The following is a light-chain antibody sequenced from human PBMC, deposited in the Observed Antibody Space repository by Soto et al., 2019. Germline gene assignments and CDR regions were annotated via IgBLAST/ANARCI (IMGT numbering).Light chain of an antibody. CDR2: GAS. V-gene: IGKV3D-15*01. CDR1: QSVCSN. J-gene: IGKJ1*01. Sequence: EIVMTQSPATLSVSPGERATLSCRASQSVCSNLAWYQQKPGQAPRLLIYGASTRATAIPARFSGSGSGTEFTLTISSLQSEYFSVYYCQQYNNWPVTFGPGTKVEI. CDR3: QQYNNWPVT.